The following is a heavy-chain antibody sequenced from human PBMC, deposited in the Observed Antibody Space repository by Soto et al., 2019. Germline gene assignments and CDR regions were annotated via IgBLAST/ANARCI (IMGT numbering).Heavy chain of an antibody. CDR2: IIPIFGTA. D-gene: IGHD6-13*01. V-gene: IGHV1-69*01. J-gene: IGHJ6*02. CDR3: ARRGAAARYCYYYYGMDV. CDR1: GGTFSSYA. Sequence: QVQLVQSGAEVKKPGSSVKVSCKASGGTFSSYAISWVRQAPGQGLEWMGGIIPIFGTANYAQKFQGRVTITADESKSTAYMELSSLRSEDTAVYYCARRGAAARYCYYYYGMDVWGQGTTVTVSS.